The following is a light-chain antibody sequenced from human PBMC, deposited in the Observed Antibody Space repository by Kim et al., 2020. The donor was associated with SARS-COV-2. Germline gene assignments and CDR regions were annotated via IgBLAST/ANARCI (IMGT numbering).Light chain of an antibody. J-gene: IGKJ4*01. CDR3: QQSYSTPLT. CDR1: QSISSY. CDR2: AAS. Sequence: DIQMTQSPSSLSASVGDRVTITCRASQSISSYLNWYQQKPGKAPKLLTYAASSLQSGVPSWFSGSGSGTDFTLTISSLQPEDFGTYYCQQSYSTPLTIGGGTKVDIK. V-gene: IGKV1-39*01.